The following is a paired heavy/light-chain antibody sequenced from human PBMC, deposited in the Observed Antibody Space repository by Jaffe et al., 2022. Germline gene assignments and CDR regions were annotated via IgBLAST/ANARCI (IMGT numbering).Light chain of an antibody. CDR1: QSISTW. Sequence: DIQMTQSPSTLSASVGDRVTITCRASQSISTWLAWYQQKPGKAPELLIYKASSLESGVPSRFSGSGSGTEFTLTISSLQPDDFATYYCQQYNSYSPSLTFGGGTKVEIK. J-gene: IGKJ4*01. CDR2: KAS. V-gene: IGKV1-5*03. CDR3: QQYNSYSPSLT.
Heavy chain of an antibody. CDR2: IYYLGST. CDR3: DRFTVLQGVITK. Sequence: QLQLQESGPGLVKPSETLSLTCTVSGGSISSSPYYWVWIRQPPGKGLEWIGSIYYLGSTYYNLSLRSRITISIDTSKNQFSLKLTSVTAADTAVYYCDRFTVLQGVITKWGQGTLVTVSS. J-gene: IGHJ4*02. D-gene: IGHD3-10*01. V-gene: IGHV4-39*01. CDR1: GGSISSSPYY.